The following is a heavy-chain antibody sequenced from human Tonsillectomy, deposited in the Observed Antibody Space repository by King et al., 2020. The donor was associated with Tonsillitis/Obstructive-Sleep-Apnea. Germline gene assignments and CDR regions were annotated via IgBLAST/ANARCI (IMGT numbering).Heavy chain of an antibody. Sequence: VQLVESGAEVKKPGSSVKVSCKASGGTFSSYAISWVRQAPGQGLEWMGGNIPIFGTANYAQKFQGRVTITADESTSTAYMELSSLRSEDTAVYYCSRVGFSALDPINYDYYNMDVWGKGTTVTVSS. J-gene: IGHJ6*03. CDR2: NIPIFGTA. D-gene: IGHD1-26*01. CDR1: GGTFSSYA. CDR3: SRVGFSALDPINYDYYNMDV. V-gene: IGHV1-69*01.